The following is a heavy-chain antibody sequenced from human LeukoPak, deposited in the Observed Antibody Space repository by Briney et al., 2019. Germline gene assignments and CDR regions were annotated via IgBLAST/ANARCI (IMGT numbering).Heavy chain of an antibody. Sequence: SETLSLTCAVYGGSFSGYYWSWIRQPLGKGLEWIGEINHSGSTNYNPSLKSRVTISVDTSKKQFSLKLSSVTAADRAVYYCARGSRVWGSYVDYWGQGTLVTVSS. CDR2: INHSGST. V-gene: IGHV4-34*01. CDR3: ARGSRVWGSYVDY. J-gene: IGHJ4*02. D-gene: IGHD3-16*01. CDR1: GGSFSGYY.